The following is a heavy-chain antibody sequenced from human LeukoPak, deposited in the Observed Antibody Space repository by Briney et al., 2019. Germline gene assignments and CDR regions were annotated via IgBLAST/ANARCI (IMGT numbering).Heavy chain of an antibody. CDR3: ARHRSGGSQDDAFDI. CDR1: GFTFSSYG. V-gene: IGHV3-7*01. J-gene: IGHJ3*02. CDR2: IKKDGSEK. D-gene: IGHD2-15*01. Sequence: QSGGSLRLSCAASGFTFSSYGMHWVRQAPGKGLEWVADIKKDGSEKYYVDSVKGRSTISRQNAKNSLFLQMNSLRAEDTAVYYCARHRSGGSQDDAFDIWGQGTMVTVSS.